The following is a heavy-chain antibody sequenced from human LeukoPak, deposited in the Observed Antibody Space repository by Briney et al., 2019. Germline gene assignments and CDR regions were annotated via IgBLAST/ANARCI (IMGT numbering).Heavy chain of an antibody. CDR3: ARGLDFDY. CDR2: IHYSGST. D-gene: IGHD3-22*01. V-gene: IGHV4-59*01. Sequence: SETLSLTCTVSGGSIGSFFWSWIRQPPGKALEWIGYIHYSGSTKYNPSLKSRVTISVDTSENQFSLTLNSVTAADTAVYYCARGLDFDYWGQGTLVTVSS. J-gene: IGHJ4*02. CDR1: GGSIGSFF.